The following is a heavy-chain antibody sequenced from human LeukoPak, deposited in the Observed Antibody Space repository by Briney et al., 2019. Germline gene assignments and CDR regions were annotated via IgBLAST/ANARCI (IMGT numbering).Heavy chain of an antibody. Sequence: PSETLSLTCTVSGVSISNYWSWIRQPAGKGLEWIGRIYSTGSTNYNPSLKSRVTMSVDTSKNQFSLRLRSVTAADTAVYYCGRDALVGYFSYYYMDVWGKGTTVTVSS. J-gene: IGHJ6*03. V-gene: IGHV4-4*07. CDR2: IYSTGST. D-gene: IGHD2-15*01. CDR3: GRDALVGYFSYYYMDV. CDR1: GVSISNY.